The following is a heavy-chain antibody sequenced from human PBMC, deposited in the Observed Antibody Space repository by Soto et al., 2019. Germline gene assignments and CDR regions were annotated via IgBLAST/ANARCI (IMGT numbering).Heavy chain of an antibody. V-gene: IGHV4-31*03. CDR2: IFYNGGT. J-gene: IGHJ3*02. D-gene: IGHD1-1*01. Sequence: TLSLTCTVSGGSISGAGYHWTWIRQHPGKGLEWIGYIFYNGGTFYNPSLKSRVTFSVDTSKNQFSLKLSSVTAADTALYYCARGEPGLDIWGQGTMVTVS. CDR1: GGSISGAGYH. CDR3: ARGEPGLDI.